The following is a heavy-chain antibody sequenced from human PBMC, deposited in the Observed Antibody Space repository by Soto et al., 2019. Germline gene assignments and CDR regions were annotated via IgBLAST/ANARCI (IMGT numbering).Heavy chain of an antibody. CDR3: AKNGDFWSWGMDV. CDR2: ISESGDGT. CDR1: GFTFNTYA. Sequence: GGSLRLSCAASGFTFNTYAMTWVRQAPGKGLEWVSLISESGDGTYYADSVKGRFTISRDNSQRTLNLQMNSLRAEDTAVYYCAKNGDFWSWGMDVWGQGTTVTV. J-gene: IGHJ6*02. D-gene: IGHD3-3*01. V-gene: IGHV3-23*01.